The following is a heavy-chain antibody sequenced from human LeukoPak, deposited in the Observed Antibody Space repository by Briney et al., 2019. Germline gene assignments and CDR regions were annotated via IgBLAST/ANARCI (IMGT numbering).Heavy chain of an antibody. CDR3: VTGVPWD. J-gene: IGHJ4*02. V-gene: IGHV1-8*01. Sequence: ASVKVSCKASGDTFTTYDFNWVRQAPGQGFEWMGWMNPKTGRTGFAQKFRGRFTMTRNISISTAYLEVTNLRFEDTALYYCVTGVPWDWGQGSLIIVSS. CDR1: GDTFTTYD. D-gene: IGHD1-26*01. CDR2: MNPKTGRT.